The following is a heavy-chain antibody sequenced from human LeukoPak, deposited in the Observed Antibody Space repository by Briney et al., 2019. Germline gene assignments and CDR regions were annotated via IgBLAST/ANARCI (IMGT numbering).Heavy chain of an antibody. V-gene: IGHV4-39*07. J-gene: IGHJ6*02. Sequence: SETLSLTCTVSGGSISSSSYYWGWIRQPPGKGLEWIGSIYYSGSTNYNPSLKSRVTISVDKSKNQFSLKLSSVTAADTAVYYCARDHKVTDIVVVPAALYYYGMDVWGQGTTVTVSS. CDR2: IYYSGST. CDR1: GGSISSSSYY. D-gene: IGHD2-2*01. CDR3: ARDHKVTDIVVVPAALYYYGMDV.